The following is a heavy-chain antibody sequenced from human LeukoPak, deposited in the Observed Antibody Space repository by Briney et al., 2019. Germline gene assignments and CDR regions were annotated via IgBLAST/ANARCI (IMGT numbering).Heavy chain of an antibody. CDR1: GGSISSYY. CDR2: IYYSGST. J-gene: IGHJ3*02. D-gene: IGHD4-17*01. CDR3: ARDTGNAFDI. Sequence: SETLSLTCTVSGGSISSYYWSWIRQPPGKGLEWIGYIYYSGSTSYNPALKSRVTISVDTSKNRFSLKLSSVTAADTAVYYCARDTGNAFDIWGQGTMVTVSS. V-gene: IGHV4-59*01.